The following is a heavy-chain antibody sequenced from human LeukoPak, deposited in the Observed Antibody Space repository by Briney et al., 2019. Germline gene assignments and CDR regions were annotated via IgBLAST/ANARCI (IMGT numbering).Heavy chain of an antibody. CDR1: GYTLTELS. CDR2: FDPEDGET. Sequence: ASVKVSCKVSGYTLTELSMHWVRQAPGKGLEWMGGFDPEDGETIYAQKFQGRVTMTEDTSTDTAYMELSSLRSEDTAVYYCARGSMTTDGMDVWGQGTTVTVSS. V-gene: IGHV1-24*01. D-gene: IGHD4-17*01. CDR3: ARGSMTTDGMDV. J-gene: IGHJ6*02.